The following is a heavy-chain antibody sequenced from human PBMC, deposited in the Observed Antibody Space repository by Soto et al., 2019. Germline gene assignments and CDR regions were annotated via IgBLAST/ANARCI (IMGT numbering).Heavy chain of an antibody. Sequence: QVQLVQSGAEVKKPGASVRVSCKTSGYTFTGYYMHWVRQAPGQGLEWMGWINPNSGDTNYAQKLLGRVTMTRETSITTAHMELSRLRSDDTAVYYCARRGDRTLGYFDNWGQGALVTVSS. CDR3: ARRGDRTLGYFDN. D-gene: IGHD2-21*01. V-gene: IGHV1-2*02. J-gene: IGHJ4*02. CDR1: GYTFTGYY. CDR2: INPNSGDT.